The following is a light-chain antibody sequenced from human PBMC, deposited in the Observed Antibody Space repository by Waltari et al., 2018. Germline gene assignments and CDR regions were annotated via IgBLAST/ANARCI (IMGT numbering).Light chain of an antibody. CDR3: CSYAGSITFWV. Sequence: QSALTQPRSVSGSPGQSVTISCTGTSSDVGGYNSVSWYQHHPGKAPNLIIYDVTKRPSGVPDRFSASKSDNTASLTISGLQAEDEADYYCCSYAGSITFWVFGGGTKLTVL. CDR2: DVT. CDR1: SSDVGGYNS. V-gene: IGLV2-11*01. J-gene: IGLJ3*02.